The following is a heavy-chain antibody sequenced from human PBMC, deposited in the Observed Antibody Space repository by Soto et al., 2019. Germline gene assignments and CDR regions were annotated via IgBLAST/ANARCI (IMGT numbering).Heavy chain of an antibody. CDR2: IYYSGST. D-gene: IGHD2-15*01. CDR3: ARDAAYYYYYGMDV. V-gene: IGHV4-59*08. J-gene: IGHJ6*02. CDR1: GGSISSYY. Sequence: SETLSLTCTVSGGSISSYYWSWIRQPPGKGLEWIGYIYYSGSTNYNPSLKSRVTISVDTSKNQFSLKLSSVTAADTAVYYCARDAAYYYYYGMDVWGQGTTVTVSS.